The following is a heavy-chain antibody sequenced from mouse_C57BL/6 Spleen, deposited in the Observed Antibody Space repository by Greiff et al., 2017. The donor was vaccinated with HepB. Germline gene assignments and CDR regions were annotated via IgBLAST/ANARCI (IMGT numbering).Heavy chain of an antibody. CDR3: LYYGSSYAMDY. CDR1: GYAFSSSW. V-gene: IGHV1-82*01. Sequence: QVQLQQPGPELVKPGASVKISCKASGYAFSSSWMNWVKQRPGKGLEWIGRIYPGDGDTNYNGKFKGKATLTADKSSSTAYMQLSSLTSEDSAVYFCLYYGSSYAMDYWGQGTSVTVSS. D-gene: IGHD1-1*01. CDR2: IYPGDGDT. J-gene: IGHJ4*01.